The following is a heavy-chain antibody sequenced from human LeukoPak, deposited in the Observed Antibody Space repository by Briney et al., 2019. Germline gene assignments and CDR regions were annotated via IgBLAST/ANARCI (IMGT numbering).Heavy chain of an antibody. CDR2: ISAYNGNT. CDR3: ARRYCSGGSCYLAY. Sequence: ASVEVSCKASGYTFTSYGISWVRQAPGQGLEWMGWISAYNGNTNYAQKLQGRVTMTTDTSTSTAYMELRSLRSDDTAVYYCARRYCSGGSCYLAYWGQGTLVTVSS. V-gene: IGHV1-18*01. CDR1: GYTFTSYG. D-gene: IGHD2-15*01. J-gene: IGHJ4*02.